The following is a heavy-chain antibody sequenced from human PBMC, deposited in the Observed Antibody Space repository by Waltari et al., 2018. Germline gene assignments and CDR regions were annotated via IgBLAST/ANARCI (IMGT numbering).Heavy chain of an antibody. Sequence: VHLVESGGGVVQPGRSLKLSCAVSGFQFSDYDMHWVRLIPGQRLEWVAVVSYNGGNQYYSDSVRGRFSTSRDNSKNTAFLQMSSLRSNDTAVYYCARVLRHATGWYWVFDHWGQGTLVTVSS. J-gene: IGHJ4*02. CDR3: ARVLRHATGWYWVFDH. CDR1: GFQFSDYD. D-gene: IGHD6-19*01. V-gene: IGHV3-30-3*01. CDR2: VSYNGGNQ.